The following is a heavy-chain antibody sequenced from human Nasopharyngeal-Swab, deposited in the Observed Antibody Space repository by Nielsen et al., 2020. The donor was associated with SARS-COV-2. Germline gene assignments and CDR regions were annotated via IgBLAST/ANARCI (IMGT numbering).Heavy chain of an antibody. Sequence: ASVKVSCKASGYTFTDYYMHWVRQAPGQGLEWMGRINPNSGDTKYAQKFQGRVTVTRDKSINTAYMELSSLRSDDTAMYYCARDDGDVPGITGSGPPGGYLGQGTLVTVSS. V-gene: IGHV1-2*06. D-gene: IGHD6-13*01. CDR2: INPNSGDT. CDR1: GYTFTDYY. CDR3: ARDDGDVPGITGSGPPGGY. J-gene: IGHJ4*02.